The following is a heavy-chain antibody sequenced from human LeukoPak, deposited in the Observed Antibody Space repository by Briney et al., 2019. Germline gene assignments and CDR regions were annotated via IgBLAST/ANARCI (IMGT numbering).Heavy chain of an antibody. CDR2: INHSGST. J-gene: IGHJ5*02. CDR3: ARAGYYYDSSGYYHGWFDP. V-gene: IGHV4-34*01. Sequence: SETLSLTCAVYGGSFSGYYWSWIRQPPGKGLEWIGEINHSGSTNYNPSLKSRVTISVDTSKNQFSLKLSSVTAADTAVYYCARAGYYYDSSGYYHGWFDPWGQGTLVTVSS. D-gene: IGHD3-22*01. CDR1: GGSFSGYY.